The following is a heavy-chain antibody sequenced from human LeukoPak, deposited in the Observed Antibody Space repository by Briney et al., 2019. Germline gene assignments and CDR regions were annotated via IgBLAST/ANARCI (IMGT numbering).Heavy chain of an antibody. J-gene: IGHJ4*02. CDR1: GGSISSYY. CDR2: IYTSGST. D-gene: IGHD3-10*01. V-gene: IGHV4-4*07. Sequence: SETLPLTCTVSGGSISSYYWSWIRQPAGKGLEWIGRIYTSGSTNYNPSLKSRVTISVDTSKNQFSLKLSSVTAADTAVYYCARGKTSAFRGVYLSFDYWGQGTLVTVSS. CDR3: ARGKTSAFRGVYLSFDY.